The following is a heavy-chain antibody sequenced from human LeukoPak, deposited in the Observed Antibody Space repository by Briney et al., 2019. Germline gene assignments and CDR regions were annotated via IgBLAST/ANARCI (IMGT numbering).Heavy chain of an antibody. CDR1: GGSISSYY. V-gene: IGHV4-59*01. D-gene: IGHD6-13*01. Sequence: SEPLSLTCTVSGGSISSYYWNWIRQSPGQGLEWIGYIFPFRSPHYSPSLRSRVTISIDTSKNQFSLKLTSVTTADTAIYYCASSRRGYTSGWFFDYWGQGALVTVSS. CDR2: IFPFRSP. CDR3: ASSRRGYTSGWFFDY. J-gene: IGHJ4*02.